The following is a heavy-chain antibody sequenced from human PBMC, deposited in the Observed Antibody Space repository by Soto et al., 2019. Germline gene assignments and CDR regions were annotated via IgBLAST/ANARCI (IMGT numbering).Heavy chain of an antibody. CDR1: WYTTTRYG. CDR3: ARVGSSYGSRGLDS. CDR2: TSGYDGNT. Sequence: VKVACQAAWYTTTRYGSNWLRQAPVQGLECMGWTSGYDGNTNYAQKLQGGVTMTTDTSTSTAYMELRSLRSDDTAVYYCARVGSSYGSRGLDSWGHPTLVTVSS. D-gene: IGHD3-10*01. J-gene: IGHJ5*01. V-gene: IGHV1-18*04.